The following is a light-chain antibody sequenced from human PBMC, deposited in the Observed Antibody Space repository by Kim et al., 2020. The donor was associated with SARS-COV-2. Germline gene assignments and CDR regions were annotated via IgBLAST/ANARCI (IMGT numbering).Light chain of an antibody. V-gene: IGLV6-57*03. CDR3: QSYNRDNVL. CDR1: SGSIDDNY. CDR2: EDD. Sequence: GKTVTSSCTRSSGSIDDNYVQRYQQRPGGVPTTVIYEDDQRPSGVSDRFSGSIDNSSNSASLTISGLRTEDEADYYCQSYNRDNVLFGGGTQLTVL. J-gene: IGLJ2*01.